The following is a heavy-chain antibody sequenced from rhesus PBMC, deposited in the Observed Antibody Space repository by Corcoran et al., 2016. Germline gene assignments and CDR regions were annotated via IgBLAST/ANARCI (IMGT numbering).Heavy chain of an antibody. D-gene: IGHD4-23*01. V-gene: IGHV4-165*01. CDR1: GGSISSNY. Sequence: QVQLQESGPELVKPSETLSLTCAVSGGSISSNYWRWIRQPSGKGLEWIGYIGGSSGSTNYNPSLKSRVTISTDTSKNQFSLKLSSVTAADTAVYYCARREVTTGVGDYWGQGVLVTVSS. CDR3: ARREVTTGVGDY. CDR2: IGGSSGST. J-gene: IGHJ4*01.